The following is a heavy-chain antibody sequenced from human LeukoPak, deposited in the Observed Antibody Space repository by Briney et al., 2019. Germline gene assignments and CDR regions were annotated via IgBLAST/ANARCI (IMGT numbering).Heavy chain of an antibody. Sequence: PGGSLRLSCAASGFTFDDYGMSWVRQAPGKGLEWVSGINWNGGSTGYAGSVKGRFTISRDNAKNSLYLQMNSLRAEDTALYYCARGDYYGSGSYFSPLGYWGQGTLVTVSS. CDR3: ARGDYYGSGSYFSPLGY. V-gene: IGHV3-20*04. D-gene: IGHD3-10*01. CDR2: INWNGGST. J-gene: IGHJ4*02. CDR1: GFTFDDYG.